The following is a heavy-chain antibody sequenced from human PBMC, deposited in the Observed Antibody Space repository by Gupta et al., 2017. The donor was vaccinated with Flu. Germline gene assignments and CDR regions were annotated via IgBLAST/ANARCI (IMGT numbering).Heavy chain of an antibody. J-gene: IGHJ4*02. Sequence: EVQLVQSGAEVKKPGESLKISCQGFGYRFTDYWIGWVRQMPGRGLEWMGIINPVNSDTRHSPSFPGQVTMSTDNSITTAYLQWSSLKASDTAMYYCARRPASTGAPLDDWGPGTLVTVSS. D-gene: IGHD1-26*01. CDR1: GYRFTDYW. V-gene: IGHV5-51*01. CDR3: ARRPASTGAPLDD. CDR2: INPVNSDT.